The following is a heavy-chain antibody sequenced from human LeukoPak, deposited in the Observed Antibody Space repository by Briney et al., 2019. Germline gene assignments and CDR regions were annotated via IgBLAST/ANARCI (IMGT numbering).Heavy chain of an antibody. Sequence: SETLSLTCSVSQYSIGAGFYWGWIRQPPGKGLEWIASIHNSGGSNYNPSLQRRVTLAMDASRNQFSLKLTSVTAADTAVYYCARQEGVGAFDFWGQGSLVTVSS. V-gene: IGHV4-38-2*02. CDR1: QYSIGAGFY. CDR3: ARQEGVGAFDF. J-gene: IGHJ4*02. CDR2: IHNSGGS. D-gene: IGHD1-26*01.